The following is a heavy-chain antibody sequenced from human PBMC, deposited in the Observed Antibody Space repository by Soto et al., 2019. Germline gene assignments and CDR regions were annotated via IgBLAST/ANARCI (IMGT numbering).Heavy chain of an antibody. CDR1: GFIFRDYA. V-gene: IGHV3-23*01. CDR2: ISASAGST. J-gene: IGHJ4*02. D-gene: IGHD5-12*01. Sequence: EVQLLESGGDLVQPGGSLRLSCAASGFIFRDYAMSWVRQAPGKGLEWLSVISASAGSTYYADSVRGRFTISRDTPKNTLYLQMNSLRAEDTAVYYCARRGGYNLRDPLDDWGRGVLVTVSS. CDR3: ARRGGYNLRDPLDD.